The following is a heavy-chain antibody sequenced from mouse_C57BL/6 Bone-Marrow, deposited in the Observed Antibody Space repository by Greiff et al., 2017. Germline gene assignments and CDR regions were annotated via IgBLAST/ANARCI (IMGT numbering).Heavy chain of an antibody. Sequence: QVQLQQPGAELVKPGASVKLSCKASGYTFTSYWMQWGKQRPGQGLEWIGEIDPSDSYTNYNQKFKGKATLTVDTSSSPAYMQLSSLTSEDSAVYYCASPGAWFAYWGQGTLVTVSA. CDR3: ASPGAWFAY. J-gene: IGHJ3*01. V-gene: IGHV1-50*01. CDR1: GYTFTSYW. D-gene: IGHD4-1*01. CDR2: IDPSDSYT.